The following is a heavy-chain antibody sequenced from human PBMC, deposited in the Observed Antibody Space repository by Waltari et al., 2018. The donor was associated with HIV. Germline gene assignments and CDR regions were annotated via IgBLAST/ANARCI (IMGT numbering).Heavy chain of an antibody. J-gene: IGHJ6*02. CDR1: GYTLTELS. D-gene: IGHD1-26*01. V-gene: IGHV1-24*01. Sequence: QVQLVQSGAEVKKPGASVKVSCKVSGYTLTELSMHWVRTAPGKGLEWMGGFDPEDGETIYAQKFQGRVTMTEDTSTDTAYMELSSLRSEDTAVYYCAASQYSGSSPPYGMDVWGQGTTVTVSS. CDR3: AASQYSGSSPPYGMDV. CDR2: FDPEDGET.